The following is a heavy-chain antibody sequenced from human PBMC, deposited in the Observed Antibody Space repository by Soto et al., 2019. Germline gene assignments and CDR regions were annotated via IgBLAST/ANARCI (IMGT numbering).Heavy chain of an antibody. CDR3: ASSPTLLLWFGEPGVFDY. J-gene: IGHJ4*02. Sequence: EVQLVESGGGLVKPGGSLRLSCAASGFTFTTYSMTWVRQAPGKGLEWVSSISSSGSYIYYADSVKGRFTISRDNAKNSLYLHMNSLSPEDAAVYYCASSPTLLLWFGEPGVFDYWGQGTLVTVSS. D-gene: IGHD3-10*01. CDR1: GFTFTTYS. CDR2: ISSSGSYI. V-gene: IGHV3-21*01.